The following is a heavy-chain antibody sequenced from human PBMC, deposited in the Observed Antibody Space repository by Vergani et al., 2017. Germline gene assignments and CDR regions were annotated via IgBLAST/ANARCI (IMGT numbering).Heavy chain of an antibody. J-gene: IGHJ4*02. Sequence: EVQLLQSEGAVVQPGGSLRLSCVASGFTFSSHAMSWVRQGHGQGLEWVSSIKNTGDSTHYADSVKGRFTISRDNSRDTLYLQMNSLRPEDTATYYCVKDAGSYENFFDSWGQGTPVTVSS. D-gene: IGHD1-26*01. V-gene: IGHV3-23*01. CDR1: GFTFSSHA. CDR3: VKDAGSYENFFDS. CDR2: IKNTGDST.